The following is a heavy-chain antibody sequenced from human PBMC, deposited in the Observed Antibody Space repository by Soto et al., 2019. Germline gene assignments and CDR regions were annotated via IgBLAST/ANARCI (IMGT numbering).Heavy chain of an antibody. CDR1: GGSFSGYD. J-gene: IGHJ4*02. CDR3: ARDKITGLFDY. Sequence: SETLSLTCAVYGGSFSGYDWTWIRQPPGTGLEWIGEINHSGSTNYNPSLKSRVSISVDTSKNQFSLKLTSVTAADTAVYYCARDKITGLFDYWGQGTLVTVSS. D-gene: IGHD2-8*02. V-gene: IGHV4-34*01. CDR2: INHSGST.